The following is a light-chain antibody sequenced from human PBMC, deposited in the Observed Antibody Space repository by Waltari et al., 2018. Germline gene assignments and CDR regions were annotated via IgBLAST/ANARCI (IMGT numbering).Light chain of an antibody. CDR3: QQRSNWPIT. Sequence: EIVLTQSPAPLSLFPGEKATLSCRASQRVGRFLAWYQQKPGQAPRLLIFDTSNRATDIPARLSGSGSGTDFTLTISSLEPEDFAVYYCQQRSNWPITFGQGTRLEIK. CDR2: DTS. J-gene: IGKJ5*01. V-gene: IGKV3-11*01. CDR1: QRVGRF.